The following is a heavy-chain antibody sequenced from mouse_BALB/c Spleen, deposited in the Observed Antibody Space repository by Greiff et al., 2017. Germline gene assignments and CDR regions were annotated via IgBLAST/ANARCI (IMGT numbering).Heavy chain of an antibody. J-gene: IGHJ2*01. Sequence: EVQLVESGGGLVQPGGSLKLSCAASGFTFSSYGMSWVRQTPDKRLELVATINSNGGSTYYPDSVKGRFTISRDNAKNTLYLQMSSLKSEDTAMYYCARDLPYYYGSSYGDFDYWGQGTTLTVSS. CDR1: GFTFSSYG. V-gene: IGHV5-6-3*01. CDR3: ARDLPYYYGSSYGDFDY. D-gene: IGHD1-1*01. CDR2: INSNGGST.